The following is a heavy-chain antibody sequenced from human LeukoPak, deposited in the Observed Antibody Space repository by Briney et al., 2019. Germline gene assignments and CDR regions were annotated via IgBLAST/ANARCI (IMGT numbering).Heavy chain of an antibody. CDR1: GGFITSSSYY. Sequence: SETLSLTCSVSGGFITSSSYYWGWIRQPPGKGLEWIGRIYTSGSTNYNPSLKSRVTISVDTSKNQFSLKLSSVTAADTAVYYCARYYDILTGPGVDYWGQGTLVTVSS. CDR3: ARYYDILTGPGVDY. D-gene: IGHD3-9*01. CDR2: IYTSGST. V-gene: IGHV4-61*02. J-gene: IGHJ4*02.